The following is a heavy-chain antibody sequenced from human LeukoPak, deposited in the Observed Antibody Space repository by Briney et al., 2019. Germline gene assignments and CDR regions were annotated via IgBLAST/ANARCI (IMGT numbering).Heavy chain of an antibody. CDR2: TSSSSSYI. CDR3: ARDGDIVVVPADLDY. Sequence: GGSLRLSCAASGFTFSTYSMNWVRQAPGKGLEWVSSTSSSSSYIYYADSVKGRFTISRDNAKNSLYLQMNSLRAEDTAVYYCARDGDIVVVPADLDYWGQGTLVTVSS. J-gene: IGHJ4*02. V-gene: IGHV3-21*01. CDR1: GFTFSTYS. D-gene: IGHD2-2*01.